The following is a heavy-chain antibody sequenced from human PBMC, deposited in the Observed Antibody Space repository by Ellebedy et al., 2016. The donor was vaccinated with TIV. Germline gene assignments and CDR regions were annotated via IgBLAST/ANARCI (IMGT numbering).Heavy chain of an antibody. V-gene: IGHV4-30-2*01. D-gene: IGHD4-17*01. CDR1: GGSISSGDYY. Sequence: MPSETLSLTCTVSGGSISSGDYYWSWLRQPPGKGLEWIGYIYHSGSTFYNPSLKTRVTISLARSKNQFSLKMSSVTAADTAVYYCARGNGDAYYYYYAMDVWGQGTTVIVSS. J-gene: IGHJ6*02. CDR3: ARGNGDAYYYYYAMDV. CDR2: IYHSGST.